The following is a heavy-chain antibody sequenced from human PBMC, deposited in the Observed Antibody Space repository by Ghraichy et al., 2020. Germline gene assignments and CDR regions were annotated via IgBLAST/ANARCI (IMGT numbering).Heavy chain of an antibody. Sequence: GGSLRLSCTASGFIFSSNWMHWVRQAPGKGLTWVSRINNDGSSTIYADSVKGRFTVSRDNSKNTLYLQIYGVRDEDTAVYYCVKYDYDTWSLDYWGQRTQVTVSS. CDR1: GFIFSSNW. J-gene: IGHJ4*02. D-gene: IGHD3-22*01. CDR2: INNDGSST. V-gene: IGHV3-74*01. CDR3: VKYDYDTWSLDY.